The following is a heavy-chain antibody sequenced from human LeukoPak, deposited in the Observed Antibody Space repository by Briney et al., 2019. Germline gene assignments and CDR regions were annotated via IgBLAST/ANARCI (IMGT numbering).Heavy chain of an antibody. D-gene: IGHD3-10*01. CDR1: GGSFSGYY. CDR3: ASYYAIDAFDI. J-gene: IGHJ3*02. V-gene: IGHV4-34*01. Sequence: PSETLSLTCAVYGGSFSGYYWSWIRQPPGEGLEWIGEINHSGSTNYNPSLKSRVTISVDTSKNQFSLKLSSVTAADTAVYYCASYYAIDAFDIWGQGTMVTVSS. CDR2: INHSGST.